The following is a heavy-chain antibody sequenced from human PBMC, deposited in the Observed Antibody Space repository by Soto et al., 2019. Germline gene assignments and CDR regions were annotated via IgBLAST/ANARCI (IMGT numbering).Heavy chain of an antibody. V-gene: IGHV4-30-2*06. CDR3: ARVDTLITMVRGVIIKQNWFDP. J-gene: IGHJ5*02. CDR1: GDSIRSLGYS. D-gene: IGHD3-10*01. Sequence: SETLSLTCSVSGDSIRSLGYSWDWIRQSPGRGLEWIGYVYPSGATYYNPSFRGRLTLSVDKSKNQFSLKLSSVTAADTAVYYCARVDTLITMVRGVIIKQNWFDPWGQGTLVTVSS. CDR2: VYPSGAT.